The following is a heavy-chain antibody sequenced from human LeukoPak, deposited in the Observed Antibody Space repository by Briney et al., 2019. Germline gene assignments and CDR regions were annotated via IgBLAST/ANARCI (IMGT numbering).Heavy chain of an antibody. CDR2: IYHSGST. D-gene: IGHD3-22*01. Sequence: SETLSLTCTVSGGSISSYYWSWIRQPPGKGLEWIGYIYHSGSTNYNPSLKSRVTISVDTSKNQFSLKLSSVTAADTAVYYCARVRGSGYPHYFDYWGQGTLVTVSS. V-gene: IGHV4-59*01. CDR1: GGSISSYY. J-gene: IGHJ4*02. CDR3: ARVRGSGYPHYFDY.